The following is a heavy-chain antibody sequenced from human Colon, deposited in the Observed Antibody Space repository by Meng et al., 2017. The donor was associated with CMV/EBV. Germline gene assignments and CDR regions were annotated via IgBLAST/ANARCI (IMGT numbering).Heavy chain of an antibody. J-gene: IGHJ6*02. CDR2: ISGSGRNS. Sequence: GESLKISCAASGFTFSSYTVNWVRQSPGKGLEWVSSISGSGRNSYYEDSVKGRFTISRDNAKNSLYLQMNSLRAEDTAVYYCAREGGLGDIVVVPATDVWGQGTTVTVSS. CDR3: AREGGLGDIVVVPATDV. V-gene: IGHV3-21*01. D-gene: IGHD2-2*01. CDR1: GFTFSSYT.